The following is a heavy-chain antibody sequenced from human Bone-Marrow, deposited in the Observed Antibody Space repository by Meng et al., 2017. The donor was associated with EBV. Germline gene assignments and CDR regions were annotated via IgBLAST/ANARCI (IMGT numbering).Heavy chain of an antibody. D-gene: IGHD3-22*01. V-gene: IGHV4-61*01. J-gene: IGHJ4*02. CDR2: IYYSGST. CDR1: GGSVSSGSYY. CDR3: ATDRDSSGYYRGFDY. Sequence: AHLQESGPGRVRPSETLPLTCTVSGGSVSSGSYYWSWIRQPPGKGLEWIGYIYYSGSTNYNPSLKSRVTISVDTSKNQFSLKLSSVTAADTAVYYCATDRDSSGYYRGFDYWGQGTLVTVSS.